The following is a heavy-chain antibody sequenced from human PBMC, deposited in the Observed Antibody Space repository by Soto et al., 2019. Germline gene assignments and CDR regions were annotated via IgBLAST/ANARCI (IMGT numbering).Heavy chain of an antibody. CDR2: ISGGSDYI. CDR1: GFTFGSHS. V-gene: IGHV3-21*01. D-gene: IGHD2-15*01. CDR3: GRAGIVVVGAASRPLDH. Sequence: EVQMEESGGGLVQPGGSLRLSCVASGFTFGSHSMYWVRQAPGKGLEWVSSISGGSDYIFYADSVKGRFTISRDNAMNSLSLQINSLRAEDTAVYYCGRAGIVVVGAASRPLDHWGQGPLVTVSS. J-gene: IGHJ4*02.